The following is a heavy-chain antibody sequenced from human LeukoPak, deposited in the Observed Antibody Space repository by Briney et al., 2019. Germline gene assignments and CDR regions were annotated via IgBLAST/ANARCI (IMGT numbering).Heavy chain of an antibody. CDR1: GGSISSYY. J-gene: IGHJ4*02. V-gene: IGHV4-4*07. CDR2: IYTTGST. D-gene: IGHD5-18*01. CDR3: ARVGTAMVKIDY. Sequence: SETLSLTCTVSGGSISSYYWSWIRQPAGKGLEWIGRIYTTGSTNYNPSLKSRVTMSVDTSKNQFSLKLTSVTAADTAVYYCARVGTAMVKIDYWGQGTLVTVS.